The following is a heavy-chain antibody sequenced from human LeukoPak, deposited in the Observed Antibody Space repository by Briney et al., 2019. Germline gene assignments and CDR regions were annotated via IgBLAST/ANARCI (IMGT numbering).Heavy chain of an antibody. CDR3: ARDLGRRGSYED. V-gene: IGHV1-69*04. D-gene: IGHD1-26*01. J-gene: IGHJ4*02. CDR2: IIPIFGIA. Sequence: SVKVSCKASGGAFSSYAISWVRQAPGQGLEWMGRIIPIFGIANYAQKFQGRVTITADKSTSTAYMELSSLRSEDTAVYYCARDLGRRGSYEDWGQGTLVTVSS. CDR1: GGAFSSYA.